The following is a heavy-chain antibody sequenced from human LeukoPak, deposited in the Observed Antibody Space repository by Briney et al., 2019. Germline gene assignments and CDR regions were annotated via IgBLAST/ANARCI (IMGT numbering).Heavy chain of an antibody. J-gene: IGHJ4*02. CDR2: ISTDNGDT. Sequence: ASVKVSCKSSGGTFTTYGITWVRQAPGQGLEWMGWISTDNGDTNYAQKLQGRVTLTTDTSTSTAYMELRSLRSDDTAVYYCAREGLGELTLDCWGQGTLVTVSS. D-gene: IGHD3-16*01. CDR3: AREGLGELTLDC. CDR1: GGTFTTYG. V-gene: IGHV1-18*01.